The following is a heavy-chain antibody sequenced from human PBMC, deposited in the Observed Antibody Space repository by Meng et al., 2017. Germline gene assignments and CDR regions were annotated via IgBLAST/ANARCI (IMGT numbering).Heavy chain of an antibody. Sequence: QLQRQGSGPGLVKPSETLSLTCTVSGGSISSSSYYWGWIRQPPGKGLEWIGSIYYSGSTYYNPSLKSRVTISVDTSKNQFSLKLSSVTAADTAVYYCASLRIAVAGINWFDPWGQGTLVTVSS. J-gene: IGHJ5*02. CDR3: ASLRIAVAGINWFDP. CDR2: IYYSGST. CDR1: GGSISSSSYY. V-gene: IGHV4-39*07. D-gene: IGHD6-19*01.